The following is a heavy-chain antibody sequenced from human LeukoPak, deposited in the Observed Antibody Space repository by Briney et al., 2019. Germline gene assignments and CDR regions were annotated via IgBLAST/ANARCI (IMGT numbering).Heavy chain of an antibody. D-gene: IGHD5-18*01. CDR2: INPSGGST. Sequence: ASVKVSCKASGYTFTSYSMHCVRQAPGQGLEWMGIINPSGGSTSSAQKFQGRVTMTGDTSTSTVYMELSSLRSEDTAVYYCARDGADTAINWGQGTLVTVSS. J-gene: IGHJ4*02. CDR1: GYTFTSYS. CDR3: ARDGADTAIN. V-gene: IGHV1-46*01.